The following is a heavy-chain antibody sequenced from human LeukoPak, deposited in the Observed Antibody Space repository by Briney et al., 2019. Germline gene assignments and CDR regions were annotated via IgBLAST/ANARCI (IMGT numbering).Heavy chain of an antibody. J-gene: IGHJ4*02. Sequence: SGPTLVNPTQTLTLTCTFSGFSLSTSGVGVGWIRQPPGKALEWLALIYWDDDKRYSPSLKSRLTITKDTSKNQVVLTMTHMDPVDTATYYCAHSYLEGIWPYYFDYWGQGTLVTVSS. CDR2: IYWDDDK. CDR3: AHSYLEGIWPYYFDY. V-gene: IGHV2-5*02. D-gene: IGHD6-13*01. CDR1: GFSLSTSGVG.